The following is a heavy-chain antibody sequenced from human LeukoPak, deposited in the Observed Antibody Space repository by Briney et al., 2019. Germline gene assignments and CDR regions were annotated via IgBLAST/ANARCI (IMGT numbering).Heavy chain of an antibody. CDR1: GFTFSSYG. Sequence: GGSLRLSCAASGFTFSSYGMHWVRQAPGKVLEWVAVIWYDGSNKYYADSVKGRFTISRDNSKNTLYLQMNSLRAEDTAVYYCAKDLLNRYYYYMDVWGKGTTVTVSS. J-gene: IGHJ6*03. V-gene: IGHV3-33*06. D-gene: IGHD1-14*01. CDR2: IWYDGSNK. CDR3: AKDLLNRYYYYMDV.